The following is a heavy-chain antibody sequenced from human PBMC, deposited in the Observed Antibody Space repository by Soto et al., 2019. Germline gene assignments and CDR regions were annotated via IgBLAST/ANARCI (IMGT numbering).Heavy chain of an antibody. CDR2: ISSNGGST. Sequence: PGGSLRLSCAASGFTFSSYAMHCVRQAPGKGLEYVSAISSNGGSTYYANSVKGRFTISRDNSKNTLYLQMGSLRAEDMAVYYCARSIAARIGAFDIWGQGTMVTVSS. CDR1: GFTFSSYA. V-gene: IGHV3-64*01. CDR3: ARSIAARIGAFDI. J-gene: IGHJ3*02. D-gene: IGHD6-6*01.